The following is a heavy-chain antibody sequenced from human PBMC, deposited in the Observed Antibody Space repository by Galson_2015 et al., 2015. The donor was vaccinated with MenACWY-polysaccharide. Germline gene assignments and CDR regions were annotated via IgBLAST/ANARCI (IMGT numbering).Heavy chain of an antibody. CDR1: GGSISGSSYY. V-gene: IGHV4-39*01. CDR3: ARRRSNSPGSGMDV. J-gene: IGHJ6*02. D-gene: IGHD3-10*01. CDR2: VFYTGTT. Sequence: ETLSLTCTVSGGSISGSSYYWGWIRQPPGKGLEWIGSVFYTGTTYYNPSLRRRVTISVDTPNNQFSLRLISVTAADTAVYYCARRRSNSPGSGMDVWGQGTTVTVSS.